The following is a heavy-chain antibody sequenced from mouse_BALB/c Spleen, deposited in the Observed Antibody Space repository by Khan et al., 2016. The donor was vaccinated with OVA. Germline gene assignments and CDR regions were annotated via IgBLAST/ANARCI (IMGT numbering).Heavy chain of an antibody. CDR3: TRSPTWFAY. CDR2: INTYIGEP. J-gene: IGHJ3*01. Sequence: QIQLVQSGPELKKPGETVKISCKASGYTFTDYGMNWVKQAPGKGLKWMGYINTYIGEPTYADDFKRRFAFSLETSANTAYLQINNLRDEDTATYVCTRSPTWFAYWGHGTLVTVSA. V-gene: IGHV9-3-1*01. CDR1: GYTFTDYG.